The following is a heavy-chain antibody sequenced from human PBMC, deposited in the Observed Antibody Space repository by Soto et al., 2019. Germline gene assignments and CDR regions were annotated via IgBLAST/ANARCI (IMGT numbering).Heavy chain of an antibody. J-gene: IGHJ4*02. V-gene: IGHV4-39*01. CDR3: ARQRDGYNPPDY. CDR1: GGSISSSSYY. CDR2: IYYSGST. Sequence: ETLSLTCTVSGGSISSSSYYWGWIRQPPGKGLEWIGSIYYSGSTYYNPSLKSRVTISVDTSKNQFSLKLSSVTAADTAVYYCARQRDGYNPPDYWGQGTLVTVSS. D-gene: IGHD5-12*01.